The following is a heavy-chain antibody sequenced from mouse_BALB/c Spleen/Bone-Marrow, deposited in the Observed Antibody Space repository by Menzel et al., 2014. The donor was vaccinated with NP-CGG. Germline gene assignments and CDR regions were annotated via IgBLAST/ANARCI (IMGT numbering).Heavy chain of an antibody. D-gene: IGHD4-1*01. CDR3: ARTGPFDY. J-gene: IGHJ2*01. CDR2: IYPGDGDT. Sequence: LVESGPELVKPGASVKISCKASGYAFSSSWMNWVKQRPGQGPEWIGRIYPGDGDTNYNGKFKGKATLTADKSSSTAYMQLSSLTSVDSAVYFCARTGPFDYWGQGATLTVSS. CDR1: GYAFSSSW. V-gene: IGHV1-82*01.